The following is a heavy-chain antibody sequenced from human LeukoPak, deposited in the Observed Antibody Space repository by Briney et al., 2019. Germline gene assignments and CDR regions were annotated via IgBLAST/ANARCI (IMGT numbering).Heavy chain of an antibody. V-gene: IGHV3-21*01. CDR2: ISSSSSYI. Sequence: KPGGSLRLSCAASGFTFSSYSMNWVRQAPGKGLEWVSSISSSSSYIYYADSVKGRFTISRDNAKNSPYLQMNSLRAEDTAVYYCARDGGGYDWDLDYWGQGTLVTVSS. D-gene: IGHD5-12*01. J-gene: IGHJ4*02. CDR3: ARDGGGYDWDLDY. CDR1: GFTFSSYS.